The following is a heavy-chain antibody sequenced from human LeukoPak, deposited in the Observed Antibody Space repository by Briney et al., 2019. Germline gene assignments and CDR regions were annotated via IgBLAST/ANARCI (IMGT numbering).Heavy chain of an antibody. CDR3: ALLSPSDANGDY. CDR1: GYTFTGYY. J-gene: IGHJ4*02. D-gene: IGHD3-10*01. CDR2: INPNSGGT. V-gene: IGHV1-2*02. Sequence: ASVKVSCKSSGYTFTGYYMHWVRQAPGQGLEWMGWINPNSGGTNYAQKFQGRVTMTRNTSISTAYMELSSLRSEDTAVYYCALLSPSDANGDYWGQGTLVTVSS.